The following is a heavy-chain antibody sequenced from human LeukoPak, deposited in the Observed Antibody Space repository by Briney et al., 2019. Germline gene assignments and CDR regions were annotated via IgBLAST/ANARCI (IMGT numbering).Heavy chain of an antibody. D-gene: IGHD6-6*01. J-gene: IGHJ4*02. CDR2: ISGSGGST. V-gene: IGHV3-23*01. CDR3: AKDRPLSSSSEPDY. CDR1: GFTCSSYA. Sequence: PGGSLRLSCAASGFTCSSYAMSWVRQAPGKGLEWVSAISGSGGSTYYADSVKGRFTISRDNSKNTLYLQMNSLRAEDTAVYYCAKDRPLSSSSEPDYWGQGTLVTVSS.